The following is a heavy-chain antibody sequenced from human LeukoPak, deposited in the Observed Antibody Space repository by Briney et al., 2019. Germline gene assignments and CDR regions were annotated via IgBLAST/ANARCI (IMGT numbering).Heavy chain of an antibody. CDR2: IYYSGST. Sequence: SETLSLTCIVSGGSISSSSYYWGWSRQPPGKGLEWIGSIYYSGSTYYNPSLKSRVTISVDTSKNQFSLKLSSVTAADTAVYYCARYYYDSSGYSPILDNWGQGTLVTVSS. D-gene: IGHD3-22*01. CDR1: GGSISSSSYY. V-gene: IGHV4-39*07. J-gene: IGHJ4*02. CDR3: ARYYYDSSGYSPILDN.